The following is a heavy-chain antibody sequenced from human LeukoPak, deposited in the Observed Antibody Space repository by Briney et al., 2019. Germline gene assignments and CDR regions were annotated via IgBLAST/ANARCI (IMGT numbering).Heavy chain of an antibody. Sequence: SETLSLTCAVYGGSFSGYYWSWLRQPPGKGLEWIGEINHSGSTNYNPSLSSRVTISVDTSKNQFSLKLSSVTAADTAVYYCATPGYSYGLFDYWGQGTLVTVSS. CDR3: ATPGYSYGLFDY. J-gene: IGHJ4*02. CDR2: INHSGST. V-gene: IGHV4-34*01. CDR1: GGSFSGYY. D-gene: IGHD5-18*01.